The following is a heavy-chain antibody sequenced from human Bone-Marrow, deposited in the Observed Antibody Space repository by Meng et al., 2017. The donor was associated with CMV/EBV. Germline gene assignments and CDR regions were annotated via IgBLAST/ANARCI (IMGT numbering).Heavy chain of an antibody. V-gene: IGHV1-69*05. CDR3: ARGRYPVVVIADVPGGI. Sequence: SVKVSCKASGGTFSSYAISWVRQAPGQGLEWMGGIIPIFGTANYAQKFQGRVTITTDESTSTAYMELSSLRSEDTAVYYCARGRYPVVVIADVPGGIWCQGRMVNVSS. CDR2: IIPIFGTA. J-gene: IGHJ3*02. CDR1: GGTFSSYA. D-gene: IGHD2-21*01.